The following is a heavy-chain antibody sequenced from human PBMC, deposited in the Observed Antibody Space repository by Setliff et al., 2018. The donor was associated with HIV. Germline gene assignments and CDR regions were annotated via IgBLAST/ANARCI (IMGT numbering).Heavy chain of an antibody. Sequence: PGGSLRLSCAASGFTFSNYAMRWVRQAPGKGLAWVSGISGSGISTYNADSVKGRFTLSRDNSKNALYLQMDSLRPEDTAVYYCAGPRLYNSALEYWGQGTPVTVSS. D-gene: IGHD3-10*01. CDR3: AGPRLYNSALEY. J-gene: IGHJ4*02. V-gene: IGHV3-23*01. CDR2: ISGSGIST. CDR1: GFTFSNYA.